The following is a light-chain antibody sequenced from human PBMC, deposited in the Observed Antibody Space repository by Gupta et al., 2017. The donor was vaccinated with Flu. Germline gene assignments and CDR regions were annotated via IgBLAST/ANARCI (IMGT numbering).Light chain of an antibody. Sequence: DIQMTQSPSSVAASVGDRVTITCRASQYVSGSLAWYQQKPGKAPRLLMYAAYTLESGVPSRFSGSGSGTDFTLTINSLQPEDFATYYCQQADSFPITFGQGTRVEIK. CDR1: QYVSGS. CDR3: QQADSFPIT. CDR2: AAY. V-gene: IGKV1-12*01. J-gene: IGKJ5*01.